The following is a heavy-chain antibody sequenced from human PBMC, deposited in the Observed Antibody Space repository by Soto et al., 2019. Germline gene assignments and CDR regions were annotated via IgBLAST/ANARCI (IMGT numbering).Heavy chain of an antibody. CDR3: AHRLASPYYYDSRGSSFDY. J-gene: IGHJ4*02. D-gene: IGHD3-22*01. CDR2: IYWDDDK. V-gene: IGHV2-5*02. CDR1: GFSLITTGVA. Sequence: QITLKESGPTLVKPTQTLTLTCTVSGFSLITTGVAVGWIRQPPGKALEWLTLIYWDDDKRYSPSLKSRLTITXDXXNNQVVLTTTNMDPVDTATYYCAHRLASPYYYDSRGSSFDYWGQGTLVTVSS.